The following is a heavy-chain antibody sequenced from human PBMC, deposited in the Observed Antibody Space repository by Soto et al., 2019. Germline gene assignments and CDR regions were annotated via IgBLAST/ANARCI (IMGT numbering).Heavy chain of an antibody. CDR1: GGSISSSSYY. D-gene: IGHD1-1*01. CDR2: IYYSGST. CDR3: ARDPRNHFDY. J-gene: IGHJ4*02. Sequence: SETLSLTCTVSGGSISSSSYYWGWIRQPPGKGLEWIGSIYYSGSTYYNPSLKSRVTISVDTSKNQFSLKLSSVTAADTAVYYCARDPRNHFDYWGQGTLVTVSS. V-gene: IGHV4-39*01.